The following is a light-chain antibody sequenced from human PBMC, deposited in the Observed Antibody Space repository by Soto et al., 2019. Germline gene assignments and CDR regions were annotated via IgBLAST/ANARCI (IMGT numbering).Light chain of an antibody. CDR2: WAS. Sequence: DIVMTQSPDSLAVSLGERATINCKSSQSVLYSSINKNYLAWYQQKPGQSPELLIYWASTRESGVPDRFSGSGSGTDFTLTISSLQAEDVVVYYCQQYYTIPLTFGGGTRVEIK. CDR3: QQYYTIPLT. V-gene: IGKV4-1*01. CDR1: QSVLYSSINKNY. J-gene: IGKJ4*01.